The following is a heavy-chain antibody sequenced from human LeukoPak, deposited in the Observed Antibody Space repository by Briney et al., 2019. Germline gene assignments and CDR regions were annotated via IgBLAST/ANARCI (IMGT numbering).Heavy chain of an antibody. V-gene: IGHV4-4*02. Sequence: SGTLSLTCAVSGGSISSSNWWSWVRQPPGKGLEWIGEIYHSGSTNYNPSLKSRVTISIDTAKTQFSLRLNSVTAADTAVYYCARTFAVGAFDIWGQGTKVTVSS. CDR1: GGSISSSNW. J-gene: IGHJ3*02. CDR3: ARTFAVGAFDI. D-gene: IGHD2-21*01. CDR2: IYHSGST.